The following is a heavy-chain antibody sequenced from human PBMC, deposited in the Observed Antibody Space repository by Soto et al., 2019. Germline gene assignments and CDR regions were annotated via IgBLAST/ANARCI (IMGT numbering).Heavy chain of an antibody. CDR1: GGSISSYY. CDR3: ALSPVVPAAIPFDY. V-gene: IGHV4-59*01. Sequence: SERLSLSCTVSGGSISSYYWSCIRQPPGKGLEWIGYIYYSGSTNYNPSLKSRVTISVDTSKNQFSLKLSSVTAADTAVYYCALSPVVPAAIPFDYWGQGTLVTVSS. CDR2: IYYSGST. D-gene: IGHD2-2*01. J-gene: IGHJ4*02.